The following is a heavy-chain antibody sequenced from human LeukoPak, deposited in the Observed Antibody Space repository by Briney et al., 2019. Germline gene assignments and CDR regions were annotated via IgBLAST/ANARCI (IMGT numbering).Heavy chain of an antibody. CDR3: ATAPRRIAAAGNYFDY. CDR2: INHSGST. Sequence: PSETLSLTCAVYGGSFSGYYWSWLRQPPGKGLEWIGEINHSGSTNYNPSLKSRVTISVDTSKNQFSLKLSSVTAADTAVYYCATAPRRIAAAGNYFDYWGQGTLVTVSS. J-gene: IGHJ4*02. CDR1: GGSFSGYY. V-gene: IGHV4-34*01. D-gene: IGHD6-13*01.